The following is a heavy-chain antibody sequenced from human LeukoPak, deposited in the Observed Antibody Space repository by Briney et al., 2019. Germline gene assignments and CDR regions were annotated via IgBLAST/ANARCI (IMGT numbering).Heavy chain of an antibody. CDR2: INHSGST. D-gene: IGHD3-16*02. Sequence: PSETLSLTCAVYGGSFSGYYWSWIRQPPGKGLELIGEINHSGSTNYNPSLKSRVTISVDTSKNQFSLKLSSVTAADTAVYYCAGGLIGYYFDYWGQGTLVTVSS. CDR3: AGGLIGYYFDY. J-gene: IGHJ4*02. V-gene: IGHV4-34*01. CDR1: GGSFSGYY.